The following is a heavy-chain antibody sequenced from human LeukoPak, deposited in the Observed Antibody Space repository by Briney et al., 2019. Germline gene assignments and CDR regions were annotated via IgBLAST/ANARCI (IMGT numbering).Heavy chain of an antibody. CDR2: TYYRSKWYN. CDR3: ARAFVPPPVPAAISSSAENWFDP. CDR1: GDSVSSNNAA. J-gene: IGHJ5*02. D-gene: IGHD2-2*01. Sequence: SQTLSLTCAISGDSVSSNNAAWNWIRQSPSRGLEWLGRTYYRSKWYNDYAVSVKSRITINPDTSKNQFSLQLNYVTPEDTAVYYCARAFVPPPVPAAISSSAENWFDPWGQGTLVTVSS. V-gene: IGHV6-1*01.